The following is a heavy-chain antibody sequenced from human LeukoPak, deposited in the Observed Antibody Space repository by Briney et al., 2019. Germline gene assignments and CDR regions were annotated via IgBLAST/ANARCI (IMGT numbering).Heavy chain of an antibody. CDR1: GYTFTSYG. J-gene: IGHJ4*02. D-gene: IGHD3-22*01. CDR2: ISAYNGNT. CDR3: ARDFSYYYDSSGYYDC. V-gene: IGHV1-18*01. Sequence: ASVKVSCKASGYTFTSYGISWVRQAPGQGLEWMGWISAYNGNTNYAQKLQGRVTMTTDTSTSTAYMELRSLRPDDTAVYYCARDFSYYYDSSGYYDCWGQGTLVTVSS.